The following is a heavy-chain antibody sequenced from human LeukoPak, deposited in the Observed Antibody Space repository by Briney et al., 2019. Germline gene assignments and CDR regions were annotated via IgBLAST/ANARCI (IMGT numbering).Heavy chain of an antibody. CDR3: ARGLYTFSSAPAY. V-gene: IGHV3-11*06. CDR1: GFMFSDYY. Sequence: PGGSLRLSCVASGFMFSDYYMSWIRQAPGEPLEWISYISSTTGYTNYADSVRGRFSISRDNAKNSVYLQMNSLRAEDTAVYCCARGLYTFSSAPAYWGQGTLVTVSS. J-gene: IGHJ4*02. D-gene: IGHD6-6*01. CDR2: ISSTTGYT.